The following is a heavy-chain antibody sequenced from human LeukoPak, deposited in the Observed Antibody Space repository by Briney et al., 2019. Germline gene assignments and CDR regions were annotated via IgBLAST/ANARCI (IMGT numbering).Heavy chain of an antibody. CDR3: ARASVDTAMAVLQNFDY. CDR2: INPNSGGS. D-gene: IGHD5-18*01. J-gene: IGHJ4*02. V-gene: IGHV1-2*02. Sequence: ASVKVSCKASGYTFTGYYMHWVRQAPGQGLEWMGWINPNSGGSNYAQKFQGRVTMTRDTSISTAYMELSRLRSDDTAVYYCARASVDTAMAVLQNFDYWGQGTLVTVSP. CDR1: GYTFTGYY.